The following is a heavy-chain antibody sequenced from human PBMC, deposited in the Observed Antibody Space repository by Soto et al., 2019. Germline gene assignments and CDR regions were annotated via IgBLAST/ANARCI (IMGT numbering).Heavy chain of an antibody. CDR3: AKAVNKIAVAANAFDI. Sequence: PGGSLRLSCAASGFTFISYAMSWVRQAPGKGLEWVSAISGSGGSTYYADSVKGRFTISRDNSKNTLYLQMNSLRAEDTAVYYCAKAVNKIAVAANAFDIWGQGTMVTVSS. CDR1: GFTFISYA. J-gene: IGHJ3*02. CDR2: ISGSGGST. V-gene: IGHV3-23*01. D-gene: IGHD6-19*01.